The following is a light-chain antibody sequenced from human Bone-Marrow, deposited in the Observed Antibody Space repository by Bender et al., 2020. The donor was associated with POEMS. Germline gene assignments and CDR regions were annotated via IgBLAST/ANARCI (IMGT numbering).Light chain of an antibody. CDR1: SSDVGGYNF. CDR2: DVR. Sequence: QSALTQPASVSGSPGQSITISCTGTSSDVGGYNFVSWYQQRPGQAPKLMIYDVRKRPSGVSNRFSGSKSGNTASLTISGLQAEDESDYYCFSYTTANTYVFGTGTKVTVL. CDR3: FSYTTANTYV. J-gene: IGLJ1*01. V-gene: IGLV2-14*01.